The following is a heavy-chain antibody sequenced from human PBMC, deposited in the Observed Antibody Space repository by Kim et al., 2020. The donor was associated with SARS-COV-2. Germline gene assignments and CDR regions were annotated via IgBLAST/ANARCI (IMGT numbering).Heavy chain of an antibody. V-gene: IGHV3-33*06. D-gene: IGHD3-10*01. CDR3: AKDPNAITMVRGVIIHFDY. CDR2: IWYDGSNK. CDR1: GFTFSSYG. J-gene: IGHJ4*02. Sequence: GGSLRLSCAASGFTFSSYGMHWVRQAPGKGLEWVAVIWYDGSNKYYADSVKGRFTISRDNSKNTLYLQMNSLRAEDTAVYYCAKDPNAITMVRGVIIHFDYWGQGTLVTVSS.